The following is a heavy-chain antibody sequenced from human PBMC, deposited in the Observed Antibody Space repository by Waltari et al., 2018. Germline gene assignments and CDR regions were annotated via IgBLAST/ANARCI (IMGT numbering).Heavy chain of an antibody. D-gene: IGHD6-13*01. CDR1: GGSISSSNW. V-gene: IGHV4-4*02. CDR2: IYHSGST. CDR3: ASRVGQLDPGGYGMDV. Sequence: QVQLQESGPGLVKPSGTLSLTCAVSGGSISSSNWWRWVRTPPGKGLEWIGEIYHSGSTNYNPSIKSRVTISVDKSKNQFSLKLSSVTAADTAVYYCASRVGQLDPGGYGMDVWGQGTTVTVSS. J-gene: IGHJ6*02.